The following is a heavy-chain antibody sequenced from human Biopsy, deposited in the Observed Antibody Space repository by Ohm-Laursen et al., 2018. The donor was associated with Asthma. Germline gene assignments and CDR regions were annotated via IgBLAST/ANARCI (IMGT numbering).Heavy chain of an antibody. V-gene: IGHV1-3*01. CDR3: ARPYYDSSGYYYENLSFDY. CDR2: INAGNGNT. J-gene: IGHJ4*02. CDR1: GYTFTSYA. Sequence: GSSVKVSCKASGYTFTSYAMHWVRQAPGQRLEWMGWINAGNGNTKYSQKFQGRVTITGDTSASTAYMELSSLRSEDTAVYYCARPYYDSSGYYYENLSFDYWGQGTLVTVSS. D-gene: IGHD3-22*01.